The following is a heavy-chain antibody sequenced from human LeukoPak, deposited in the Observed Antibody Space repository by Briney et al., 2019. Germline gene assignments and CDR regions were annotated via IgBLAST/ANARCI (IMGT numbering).Heavy chain of an antibody. CDR2: IIPIFGTA. J-gene: IGHJ3*02. D-gene: IGHD1-1*01. CDR3: ARVPATGTTRSYAFDI. Sequence: GASVKVSCKASGGTFSSYAISWVRQAPGQGLEWMGGIIPIFGTANYAQKFQGRVTITTDESTSTAYMELSSLRSEDTAVYYCARVPATGTTRSYAFDIWGQGTMVTVSS. V-gene: IGHV1-69*05. CDR1: GGTFSSYA.